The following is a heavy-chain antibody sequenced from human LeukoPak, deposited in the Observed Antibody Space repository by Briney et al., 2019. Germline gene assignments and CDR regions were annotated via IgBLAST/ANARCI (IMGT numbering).Heavy chain of an antibody. CDR3: ARGLTPAPGTFDI. D-gene: IGHD3-10*01. CDR1: GGSISSSSYY. V-gene: IGHV4-39*07. Sequence: SETLSLTCTVSGGSISSSSYYWGWIRQPPGKGLEWIGSIYYSGSTYYNPSLKSRVTISVDTSKNQFSLKLSSVTAADTAVYYCARGLTPAPGTFDIWGQGTMVTVSS. J-gene: IGHJ3*02. CDR2: IYYSGST.